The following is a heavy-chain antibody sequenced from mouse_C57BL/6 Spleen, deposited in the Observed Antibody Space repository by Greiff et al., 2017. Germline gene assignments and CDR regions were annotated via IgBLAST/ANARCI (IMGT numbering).Heavy chain of an antibody. D-gene: IGHD1-1*01. Sequence: QVQLQQSGPELVKPGASVKISCKASGYTFTDYYITWVKQRPGQGLGWIGWIYPGSGNTKYNEKFKGKATLTVDTSSSTAYMQLSSLTSEDSAVYFCARGAIITTVVAPYFDYWGQGTTLTVSS. CDR1: GYTFTDYY. J-gene: IGHJ2*01. V-gene: IGHV1-84*01. CDR2: IYPGSGNT. CDR3: ARGAIITTVVAPYFDY.